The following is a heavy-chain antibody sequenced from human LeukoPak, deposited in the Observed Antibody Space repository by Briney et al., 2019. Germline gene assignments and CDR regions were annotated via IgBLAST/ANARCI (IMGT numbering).Heavy chain of an antibody. V-gene: IGHV5-51*01. CDR3: ARCNAGSLDF. CDR2: IYPGDSQS. Sequence: GESLKISCKAYEYSFSTNWIGWVRQMPGKGLEWMGLIYPGDSQSKYSPSFQGHVTFSADTSRNTAYLQWNSLKASDTAMYYCARCNAGSLDFWGQGTMIYVSS. D-gene: IGHD3-10*01. J-gene: IGHJ4*02. CDR1: EYSFSTNW.